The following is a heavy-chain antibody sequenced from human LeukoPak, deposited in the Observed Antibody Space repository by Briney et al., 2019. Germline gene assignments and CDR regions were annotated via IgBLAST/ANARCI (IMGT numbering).Heavy chain of an antibody. D-gene: IGHD3-22*01. CDR2: ISIYNGET. CDR1: GYTFTNYG. Sequence: AGVKVSFKAPGYTFTNYGISAVRQAPGQGLEWVGLISIYNGETYNLQKFGGRVTLTTQTSTATAYMELRSLTYDDTAVYFCAIVWDEYNYGTSGYFPCVYWGQGALVTVSA. V-gene: IGHV1-18*04. CDR3: AIVWDEYNYGTSGYFPCVY. J-gene: IGHJ4*02.